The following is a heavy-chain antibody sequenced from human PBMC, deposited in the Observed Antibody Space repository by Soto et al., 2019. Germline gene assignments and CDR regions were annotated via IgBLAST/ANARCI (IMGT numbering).Heavy chain of an antibody. D-gene: IGHD3-10*01. V-gene: IGHV3-7*01. CDR1: GFTFSSYY. CDR3: ARDPLWFGEIGYFDY. J-gene: IGHJ4*02. CDR2: IKQDGSEK. Sequence: GGSLRLSCAASGFTFSSYYMSWVRQPPGKGLEWVANIKQDGSEKYYVDSVKGRFTISRDNAKSSLYLQMTTLKAEDTAVYYCARDPLWFGEIGYFDYWGQGTLVTVSS.